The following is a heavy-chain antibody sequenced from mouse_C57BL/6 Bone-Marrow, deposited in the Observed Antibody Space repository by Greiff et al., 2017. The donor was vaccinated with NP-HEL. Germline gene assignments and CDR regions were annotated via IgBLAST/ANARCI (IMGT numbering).Heavy chain of an antibody. J-gene: IGHJ3*01. Sequence: EVKLMESGGGLVKPGGSLKLSCAASGFTFSSYAMSWVRQTPDKRLEWVANISDGGSYTYYPDNVKGRFTISRDNAKNNLYLQMSHLKSEDTAMYYCARDYDYDAYWGQGTLVTVSA. CDR1: GFTFSSYA. V-gene: IGHV5-4*01. CDR2: ISDGGSYT. D-gene: IGHD2-4*01. CDR3: ARDYDYDAY.